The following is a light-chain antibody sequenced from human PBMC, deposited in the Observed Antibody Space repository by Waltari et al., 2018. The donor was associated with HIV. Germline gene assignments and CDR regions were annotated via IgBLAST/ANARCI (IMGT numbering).Light chain of an antibody. CDR2: DVN. CDR3: YSYAGSYTHWV. V-gene: IGLV2-11*01. J-gene: IGLJ3*02. CDR1: SSDVGGYNY. Sequence: QSALTQPHSVSGSPGQSVTISCTGTSSDVGGYNYVSWYQQHPGKAPKLMIYDVNKRPSGVPARFSGSKSGNTASLTISWLQAEDEADYYCYSYAGSYTHWVFGGGTKLTVL.